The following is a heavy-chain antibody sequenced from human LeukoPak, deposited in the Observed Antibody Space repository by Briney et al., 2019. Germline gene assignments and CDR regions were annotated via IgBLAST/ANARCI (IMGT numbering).Heavy chain of an antibody. V-gene: IGHV4-4*07. Sequence: PSETLSLTCTVSGGSISSYYWSWIRQSVGKGLEWIGRIDSSGSTNYNPSLKSRVTMSVDTSKNQFSLKVSSVTAADTAVYYCARFPVGYAMVRGGWYYDYYMDVWGKGTTVTVSS. D-gene: IGHD3-10*01. CDR3: ARFPVGYAMVRGGWYYDYYMDV. CDR2: IDSSGST. J-gene: IGHJ6*03. CDR1: GGSISSYY.